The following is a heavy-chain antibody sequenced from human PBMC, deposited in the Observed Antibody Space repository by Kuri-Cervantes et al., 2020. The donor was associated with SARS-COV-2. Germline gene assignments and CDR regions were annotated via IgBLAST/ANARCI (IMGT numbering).Heavy chain of an antibody. J-gene: IGHJ4*02. Sequence: GSLRLSCAASGFTFSSYWMHWVRQAPGKGLVWVSRINSDGSSTSYADSVKGRFTISRDNAKNTLYLQMNSLRAEDTAVYYCARDQSGSCYFGYFDYWGQGTLVTVSS. CDR1: GFTFSSYW. V-gene: IGHV3-74*01. D-gene: IGHD1-26*01. CDR2: INSDGSST. CDR3: ARDQSGSCYFGYFDY.